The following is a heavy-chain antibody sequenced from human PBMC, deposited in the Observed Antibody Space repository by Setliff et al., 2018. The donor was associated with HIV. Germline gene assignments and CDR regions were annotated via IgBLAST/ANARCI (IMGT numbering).Heavy chain of an antibody. V-gene: IGHV4-39*01. CDR2: IYYSGRT. J-gene: IGHJ6*03. CDR3: ARLREGYNFWSGYSYYYCYMDV. Sequence: SETLSLTCTVSGGSISSSSYYWGWIRQPPGKGLEWIGSIYYSGRTYYNPSLKSRVTISVDTSKKQFSLKLSSVTAADTAVYYCARLREGYNFWSGYSYYYCYMDVWGKGTTVTVSS. D-gene: IGHD3-3*01. CDR1: GGSISSSSYY.